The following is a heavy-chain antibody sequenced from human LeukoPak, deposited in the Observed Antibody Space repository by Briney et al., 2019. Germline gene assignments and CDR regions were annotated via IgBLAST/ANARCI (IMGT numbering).Heavy chain of an antibody. J-gene: IGHJ4*02. CDR2: INPNSGGT. CDR1: GYTFTGYY. Sequence: ASVKVSCKASGYTFTGYYMHWVRQAPGQGLEWMGWINPNSGGTNYAQKFQGRVTMTRDTSISTAYMELSRLRSDDTAVYYCARAPPEYSSGYYPGYWGQGTPVTVSS. V-gene: IGHV1-2*02. D-gene: IGHD3-22*01. CDR3: ARAPPEYSSGYYPGY.